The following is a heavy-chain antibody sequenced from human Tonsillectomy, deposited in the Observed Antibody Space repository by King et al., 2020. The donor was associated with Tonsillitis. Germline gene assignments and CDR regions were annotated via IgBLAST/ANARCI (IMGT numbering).Heavy chain of an antibody. V-gene: IGHV4-59*08. CDR1: GASISGYF. J-gene: IGHJ4*02. CDR2: IYYTGTT. D-gene: IGHD3-22*01. CDR3: ASASSGYYHYFDY. Sequence: QLQESGPGLVKPSETLSLTCTISGASISGYFWSWIRESPGKGLEWIGSIYYTGTTYYKSSLQSRLTISTDTSKNRVSLTLTSVTAADSAIYYCASASSGYYHYFDYWGQGAQVTVSS.